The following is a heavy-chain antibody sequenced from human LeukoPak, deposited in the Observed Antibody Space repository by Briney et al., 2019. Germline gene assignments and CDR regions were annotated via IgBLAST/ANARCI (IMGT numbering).Heavy chain of an antibody. CDR3: ALGGTY. CDR1: GGSFSGYY. V-gene: IGHV4-59*06. Sequence: PSETLSLTCAVYGGSFSGYYWSWIRQPPGKGLEWIGYIYYSGSTYYNPSLKSRVTISVDTSKNQFSLKLSSVTAADTAVYYCALGGTYWGQGTLVTVSS. D-gene: IGHD3-16*01. J-gene: IGHJ4*02. CDR2: IYYSGST.